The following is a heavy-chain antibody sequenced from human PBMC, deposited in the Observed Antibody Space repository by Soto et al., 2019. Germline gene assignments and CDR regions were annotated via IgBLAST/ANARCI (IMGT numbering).Heavy chain of an antibody. CDR1: GYIFTAYS. J-gene: IGHJ1*01. D-gene: IGHD2-15*01. Sequence: QVQLVQSGAEVKKPGASVKVSCKTSGYIFTAYSMHWVRQAPGQGLEWMGVVNPSGGSAHYAQSFEGRVTVTRDTSTSTFYMELSSLRSEDTAVYYCAREEYCRGGTCYSEYFHHWGQGTLVTDSS. V-gene: IGHV1-46*01. CDR2: VNPSGGSA. CDR3: AREEYCRGGTCYSEYFHH.